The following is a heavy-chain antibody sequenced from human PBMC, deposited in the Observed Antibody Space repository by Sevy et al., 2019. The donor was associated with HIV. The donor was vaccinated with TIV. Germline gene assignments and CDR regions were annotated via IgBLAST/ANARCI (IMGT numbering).Heavy chain of an antibody. CDR3: TRTTVTNDAFDI. D-gene: IGHD4-17*01. Sequence: QLGGSLRLSCAASGFTFSGSAMHWVRQASGKGLEWVGRIRSKANSYATAYAASVKGRFTISRDDSKNTAYLQMNSLKTEDTAVYYCTRTTVTNDAFDIWGQGTMVTVSS. V-gene: IGHV3-73*01. J-gene: IGHJ3*02. CDR1: GFTFSGSA. CDR2: IRSKANSYAT.